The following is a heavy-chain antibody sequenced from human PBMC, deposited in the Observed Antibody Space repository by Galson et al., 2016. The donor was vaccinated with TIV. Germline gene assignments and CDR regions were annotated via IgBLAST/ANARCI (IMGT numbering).Heavy chain of an antibody. CDR1: GFPFSNYV. CDR2: ITGSGYGAYGT. Sequence: SLRLSCAASGFPFSNYVMSWVRQAPGKGLEWVATITGSGYGAYGTYYTDSVKGRFTVSRDNSKSTLFLEMNSLRAEDTAVYYCAKDSTYSGGWFWFYWGQGTLATVSS. J-gene: IGHJ4*02. CDR3: AKDSTYSGGWFWFY. V-gene: IGHV3-23*01. D-gene: IGHD6-19*01.